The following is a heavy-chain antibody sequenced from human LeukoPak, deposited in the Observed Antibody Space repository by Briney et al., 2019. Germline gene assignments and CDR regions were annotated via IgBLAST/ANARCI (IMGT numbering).Heavy chain of an antibody. CDR1: GFTFNNYA. D-gene: IGHD6-13*01. Sequence: PGGSLRLSCAASGFTFNNYALNWVRQAPGKGLEWVSYISSGGTTIYYADSVKGRFTFSRDNAKDSLYLQMNSLRAEDTAVYYCARSGSSWYYFDCWGQGTLVTVSS. CDR3: ARSGSSWYYFDC. CDR2: ISSGGTTI. V-gene: IGHV3-48*03. J-gene: IGHJ4*02.